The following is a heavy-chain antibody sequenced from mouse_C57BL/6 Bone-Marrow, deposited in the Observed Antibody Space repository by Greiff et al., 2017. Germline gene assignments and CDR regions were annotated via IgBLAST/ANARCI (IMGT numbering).Heavy chain of an antibody. CDR2: IHPNSGST. Sequence: VQLQQPGAELVKPGASVKLSCKASGYTFTSYWMHWVKQRPGQGLEWIGMIHPNSGSTNYNEKFKSKATLTVDKSSITAYMQLSSLTSEDSAVYYCAGWLLRGFAYWGQGTLVTVSA. CDR1: GYTFTSYW. J-gene: IGHJ3*01. CDR3: AGWLLRGFAY. D-gene: IGHD2-3*01. V-gene: IGHV1-64*01.